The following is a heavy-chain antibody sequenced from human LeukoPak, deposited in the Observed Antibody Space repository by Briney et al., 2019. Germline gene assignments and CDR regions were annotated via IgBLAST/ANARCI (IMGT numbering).Heavy chain of an antibody. V-gene: IGHV6-1*01. CDR1: GDSVSRNTAG. Sequence: SQTLSLTCAISGDSVSRNTAGWNWVRQSPSRGLEWLGRTYYRSKWYSDFAPSVRNRITINPDTSKNQFSLQLNSVTPEDTAVYYCARSEDHTAMEGYYFDYWGQGTLVTVSS. D-gene: IGHD5-18*01. J-gene: IGHJ4*02. CDR3: ARSEDHTAMEGYYFDY. CDR2: TYYRSKWYS.